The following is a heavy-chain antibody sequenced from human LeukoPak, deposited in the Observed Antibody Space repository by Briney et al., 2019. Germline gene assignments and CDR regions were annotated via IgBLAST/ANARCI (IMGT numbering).Heavy chain of an antibody. J-gene: IGHJ5*02. Sequence: SETLSLTCTVSGGSVSSGSYYWSWIRQPPGKGLEWIGYIYYSGSTNYNPSLKSRVTIAVDTSKNQFSLNLSSVTAADTAVYYCARADIVVVPAAIIWFDPWGQGTLVTVSS. D-gene: IGHD2-2*01. CDR2: IYYSGST. CDR1: GGSVSSGSYY. CDR3: ARADIVVVPAAIIWFDP. V-gene: IGHV4-61*01.